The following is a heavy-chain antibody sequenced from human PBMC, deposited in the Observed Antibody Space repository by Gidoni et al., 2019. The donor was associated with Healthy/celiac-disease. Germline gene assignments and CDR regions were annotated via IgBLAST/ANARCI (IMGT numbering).Heavy chain of an antibody. V-gene: IGHV4-39*01. D-gene: IGHD3-3*01. J-gene: IGHJ3*02. Sequence: STYYNPSLKSRVTISVDTSKNQFSLKLSSVTAADTAVYYCARHLVRFLELDKAYAFDIWGQGTMVTVSS. CDR2: ST. CDR3: ARHLVRFLELDKAYAFDI.